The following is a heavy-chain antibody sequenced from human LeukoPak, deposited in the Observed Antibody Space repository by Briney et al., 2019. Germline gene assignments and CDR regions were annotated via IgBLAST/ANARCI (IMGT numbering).Heavy chain of an antibody. V-gene: IGHV3-9*01. J-gene: IGHJ4*02. CDR2: ISWNSGSI. Sequence: GGSLRLSCAASGFTFDDYAMHWVRQAPGKGLECVSGISWNSGSIGYADSVKGRFTISRDNAKNSLYLQMNSLRAEDTAVYYCASGYYIDYWGQGTLVTVSS. D-gene: IGHD3-3*01. CDR1: GFTFDDYA. CDR3: ASGYYIDY.